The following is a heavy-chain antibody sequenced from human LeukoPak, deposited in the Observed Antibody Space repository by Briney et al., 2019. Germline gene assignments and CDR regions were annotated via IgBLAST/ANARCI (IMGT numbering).Heavy chain of an antibody. CDR3: ARGYRLTGTTPSNWVDP. J-gene: IGHJ5*02. Sequence: GASAKVSCKASGYTFTSYGISWLRQAPGQGLEWMGWMSAYNGNTNYAQKLQGRVTMTTDTSTSTAYMELRSLRSDDTAVYYCARGYRLTGTTPSNWVDPWGQGTLFTVSS. CDR2: MSAYNGNT. CDR1: GYTFTSYG. D-gene: IGHD1-7*01. V-gene: IGHV1-18*01.